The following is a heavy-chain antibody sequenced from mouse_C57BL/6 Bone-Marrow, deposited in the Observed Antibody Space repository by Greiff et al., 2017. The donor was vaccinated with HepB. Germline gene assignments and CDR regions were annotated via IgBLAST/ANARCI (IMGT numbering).Heavy chain of an antibody. V-gene: IGHV5-12*01. Sequence: EVQLQQSGGGLVQPGGSLKLSCAASGFTFSDYYMYWVRQTPEKRLEWVAYISNGGGSTYYPDTVKGRFTISRDNAKNTLYLQMSRLKSEDTAMYYCARHDYPYAMDYWGQGTSVTVSS. D-gene: IGHD2-4*01. J-gene: IGHJ4*01. CDR1: GFTFSDYY. CDR2: ISNGGGST. CDR3: ARHDYPYAMDY.